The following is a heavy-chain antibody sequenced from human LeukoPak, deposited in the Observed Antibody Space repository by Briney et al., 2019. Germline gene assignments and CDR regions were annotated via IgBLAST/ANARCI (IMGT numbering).Heavy chain of an antibody. CDR3: ARDGPPHTGRWFDP. Sequence: GRSLRPSCAASGFTFSSYGMHWVRQAPGKGLEWVAVISYDGSNKYYADSVKGRFTISRDNSKNTLYLQMNSLRAEDTAVYYCARDGPPHTGRWFDPWGQGTLVTVSS. CDR2: ISYDGSNK. J-gene: IGHJ5*02. CDR1: GFTFSSYG. V-gene: IGHV3-30*03. D-gene: IGHD1-14*01.